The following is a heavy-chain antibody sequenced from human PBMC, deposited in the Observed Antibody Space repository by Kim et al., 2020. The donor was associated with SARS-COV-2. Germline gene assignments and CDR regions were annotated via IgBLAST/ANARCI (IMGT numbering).Heavy chain of an antibody. V-gene: IGHV3-30*18. CDR2: ISYDGSNK. D-gene: IGHD3-16*02. J-gene: IGHJ4*02. CDR3: AKPTWGSYRPYFDY. CDR1: GFTFSSYG. Sequence: GGSLRLSCAASGFTFSSYGMHWVRQAPGKGLEWVAVISYDGSNKYYADSVKGRFTISRDNSKNTLYLQMNSLRAEDTAVYYCAKPTWGSYRPYFDYWGQG.